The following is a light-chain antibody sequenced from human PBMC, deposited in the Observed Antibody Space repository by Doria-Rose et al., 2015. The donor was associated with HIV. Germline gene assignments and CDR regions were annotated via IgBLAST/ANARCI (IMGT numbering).Light chain of an antibody. CDR3: QKYNSAPPT. J-gene: IGKJ1*01. CDR1: QDISNY. CDR2: AAV. V-gene: IGKV1-27*01. Sequence: QSPSSLSASVGDRVTITCRARQDISNYVAWYHQKPGKIPKLLIYAAVTLQSGVPSRFSGSGSGRDFTLTITSLQPEDVATHFCQKYNSAPPTFGQGTKVETK.